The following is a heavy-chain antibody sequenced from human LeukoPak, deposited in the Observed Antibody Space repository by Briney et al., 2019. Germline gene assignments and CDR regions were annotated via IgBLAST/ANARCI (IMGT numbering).Heavy chain of an antibody. CDR3: ARDRYCGGDCSDAFDI. J-gene: IGHJ3*02. CDR1: GFTFSNYN. D-gene: IGHD2-21*02. Sequence: GGSLRLSCAASGFTFSNYNMNWVRQVPGKGLEWVSYISSSSSAIHYTHSVRGRFTISRDNAKASLYLQMNSLRDEDTAVYYCARDRYCGGDCSDAFDIWGRGTTVTVSS. V-gene: IGHV3-48*02. CDR2: ISSSSSAI.